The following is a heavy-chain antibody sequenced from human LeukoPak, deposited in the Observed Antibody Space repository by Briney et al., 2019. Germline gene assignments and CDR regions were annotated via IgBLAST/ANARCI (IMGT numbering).Heavy chain of an antibody. CDR2: IYYSGST. J-gene: IGHJ4*02. V-gene: IGHV4-59*01. CDR3: ARGRAVAGTGVDY. CDR1: GGSISSYY. D-gene: IGHD6-19*01. Sequence: SETLSLTCTVSGGSISSYYWSWIRQPPGKGLEWIGYIYYSGSTNYNPSLKSRVTISVDTSKSQFSLKLSSVTAADTAVYYCARGRAVAGTGVDYWGQGTLVTVSS.